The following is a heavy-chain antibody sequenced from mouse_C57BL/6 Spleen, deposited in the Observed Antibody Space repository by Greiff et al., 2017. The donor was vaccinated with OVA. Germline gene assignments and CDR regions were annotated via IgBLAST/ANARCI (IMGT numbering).Heavy chain of an antibody. CDR1: GYTFTSYG. D-gene: IGHD3-2*02. J-gene: IGHJ4*01. Sequence: QVQLQQSGAELARPGASVKLSCKASGYTFTSYGISWVKQRTGQGLEWIGEIYPRSGNTYSNEKFKGKATLTADKSSSTAYMELRSLTSEDTAVYFWARSPDSSGYIYYAMDYWGQGTSVTVSS. CDR2: IYPRSGNT. V-gene: IGHV1-81*01. CDR3: ARSPDSSGYIYYAMDY.